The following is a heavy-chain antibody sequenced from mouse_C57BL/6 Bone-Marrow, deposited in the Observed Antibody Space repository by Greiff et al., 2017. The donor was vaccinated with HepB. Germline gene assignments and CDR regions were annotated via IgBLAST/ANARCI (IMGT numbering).Heavy chain of an antibody. CDR1: GFTFSSYG. CDR2: ISSGGSYT. Sequence: EVQGVESGGDLVKPGGSLKLSCAASGFTFSSYGMSWVRQTPDKRLEWVATISSGGSYTYYPDSVKGRFTISRDNAKNTLYLQMSSLKSEDTAMYYCARHGTTVVANFDYWGQGTTLTVSS. V-gene: IGHV5-6*01. J-gene: IGHJ2*01. CDR3: ARHGTTVVANFDY. D-gene: IGHD1-1*01.